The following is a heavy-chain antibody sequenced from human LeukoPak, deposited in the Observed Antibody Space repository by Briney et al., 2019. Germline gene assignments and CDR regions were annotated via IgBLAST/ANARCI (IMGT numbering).Heavy chain of an antibody. V-gene: IGHV6-1*01. CDR3: ATRGGSPSEYYFNY. CDR1: GDSVSSNSAA. J-gene: IGHJ4*02. CDR2: TYYRSKWYN. D-gene: IGHD3-16*01. Sequence: SQTPSLTCAISGDSVSSNSAAWNWIRQSPSRGLEWLGRTYYRSKWYNDYAVSVKSRITINPDTSKNQFSLQLNSVTPEDTAVYYCATRGGSPSEYYFNYWGQGTLVTVSS.